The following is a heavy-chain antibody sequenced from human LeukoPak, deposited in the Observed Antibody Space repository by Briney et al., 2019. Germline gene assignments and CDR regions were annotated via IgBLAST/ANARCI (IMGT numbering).Heavy chain of an antibody. CDR3: AKALKTFYYDILTGVFELDY. CDR1: GFTFSSYA. Sequence: QTGGSLRLSCAASGFTFSSYAMSWVRQAPGKGLEWVSAISGSGGSTYYADSVKGRFTISRDNSKNTLYLQMNSLRAEDTAVYYCAKALKTFYYDILTGVFELDYWGQGTLVTVSS. D-gene: IGHD3-9*01. J-gene: IGHJ4*02. CDR2: ISGSGGST. V-gene: IGHV3-23*01.